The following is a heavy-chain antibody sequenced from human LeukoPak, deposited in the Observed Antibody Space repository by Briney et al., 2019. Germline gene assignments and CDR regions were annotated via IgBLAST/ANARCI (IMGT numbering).Heavy chain of an antibody. Sequence: SETLSLTCTVSGGSISSYYWSWIRQPAGKGLKWIGRIYTSGSTNYNPSLKSRVTMSVDTSKNQFSLKLSSVTAADTAVYYCARDPGQHFDYWGQGTLVTVSS. J-gene: IGHJ4*02. D-gene: IGHD6-13*01. CDR2: IYTSGST. CDR1: GGSISSYY. V-gene: IGHV4-4*07. CDR3: ARDPGQHFDY.